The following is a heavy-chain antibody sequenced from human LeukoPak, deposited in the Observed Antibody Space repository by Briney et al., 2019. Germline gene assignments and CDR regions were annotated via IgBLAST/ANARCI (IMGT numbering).Heavy chain of an antibody. V-gene: IGHV3-11*05. CDR1: GFTFSDYY. D-gene: IGHD4-17*01. CDR3: ARGGLNAVTTAVDY. CDR2: ISGSDHYT. Sequence: GGSLRLSCAASGFTFSDYYMSWIRQAPGKGLEWVSYISGSDHYTNYADSVRGRFTISRDNARNSVFLQMNSLRAEDTAVFYCARGGLNAVTTAVDYWGQGTLVTVSS. J-gene: IGHJ4*02.